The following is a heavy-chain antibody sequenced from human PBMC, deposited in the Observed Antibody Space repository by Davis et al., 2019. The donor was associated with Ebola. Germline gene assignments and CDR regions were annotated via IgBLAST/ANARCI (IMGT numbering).Heavy chain of an antibody. V-gene: IGHV1-18*01. CDR2: ISAYNGNT. D-gene: IGHD3-10*01. CDR1: GYTFTRYV. CDR3: ARAVTMVLPSGWFDP. Sequence: AASVKVPRKASGYTFTRYVISWVRQAPGQGLEWMGWISAYNGNTNYEQNLQGRVTMTTDTSTSTAYMEVRSLSYDDTAVYYCARAVTMVLPSGWFDPWGQGTLVTVSS. J-gene: IGHJ5*02.